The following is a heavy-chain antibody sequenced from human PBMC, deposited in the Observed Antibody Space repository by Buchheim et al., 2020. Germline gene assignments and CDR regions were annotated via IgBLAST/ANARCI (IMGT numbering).Heavy chain of an antibody. J-gene: IGHJ5*02. Sequence: QVQLVQSGAEVKKPGASVKVSCKASGYPFSTYGISWVRQAPGQGLEWMGWISAYSRNTKYAQKFQGRDTLTTDTSTNTAYMELRSLRSDDTAVYYCARWATEAAGDNWFDPWGQGTL. CDR3: ARWATEAAGDNWFDP. CDR1: GYPFSTYG. D-gene: IGHD6-13*01. CDR2: ISAYSRNT. V-gene: IGHV1-18*01.